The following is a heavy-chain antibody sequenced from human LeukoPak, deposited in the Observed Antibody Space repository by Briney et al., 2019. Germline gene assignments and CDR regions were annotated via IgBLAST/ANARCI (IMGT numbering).Heavy chain of an antibody. V-gene: IGHV4-4*07. D-gene: IGHD1-1*01. Sequence: PSETLSLTCTVSGGSIISYYWTWIRQPAGKGLQWIGRINASGSTNYNPSLKSRVAMSVDRSRNQFSLRLSSVTAADTALYYCARGSEREDAFDIWGQGTMVTVSS. J-gene: IGHJ3*02. CDR2: INASGST. CDR3: ARGSEREDAFDI. CDR1: GGSIISYY.